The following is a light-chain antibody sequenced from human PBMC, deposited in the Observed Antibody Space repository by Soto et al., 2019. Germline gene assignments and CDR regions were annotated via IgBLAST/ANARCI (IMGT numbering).Light chain of an antibody. CDR3: QQYNDWPAT. V-gene: IGKV3-15*01. CDR2: DAS. CDR1: QSVTSN. J-gene: IGKJ1*01. Sequence: EIVMTQSPATLSVSPGERATLSCRASQSVTSNLAWYQQDPGQAPRLLIYDASTRVTDIPARFSGSGSGTEFTLTISSLQSEDFAIYYCQQYNDWPATFGQGTKVDIK.